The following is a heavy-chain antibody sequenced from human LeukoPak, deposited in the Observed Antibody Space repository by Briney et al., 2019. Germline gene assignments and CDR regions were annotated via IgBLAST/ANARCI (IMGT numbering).Heavy chain of an antibody. Sequence: GGSLRLSCSASGFTFSGYTMHWVRRAPGKGLQHVSGISSNGGSTYYGDSVKGRFTISRDNSKNTLYLHMSSLRGEDTAVYYCVKEGYSYTFGGYFDYWGQGTLVTVSS. CDR2: ISSNGGST. CDR3: VKEGYSYTFGGYFDY. D-gene: IGHD5-18*01. V-gene: IGHV3-64D*09. J-gene: IGHJ4*02. CDR1: GFTFSGYT.